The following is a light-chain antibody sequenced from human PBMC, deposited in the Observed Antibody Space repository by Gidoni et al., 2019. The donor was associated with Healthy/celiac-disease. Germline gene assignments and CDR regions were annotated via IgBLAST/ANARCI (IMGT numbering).Light chain of an antibody. CDR3: QQYYSTPRAYT. J-gene: IGKJ2*01. CDR2: WAS. Sequence: DIVMTQSPDSLAVSLGERATINCKSSQSVLYSSNNKNYLAWYQQKPGQPPKLLIYWASTRESGVPDRFSGSGSGTDFTLTISSLQAEDVAVYYCQQYYSTPRAYTFGQGIKLEIK. V-gene: IGKV4-1*01. CDR1: QSVLYSSNNKNY.